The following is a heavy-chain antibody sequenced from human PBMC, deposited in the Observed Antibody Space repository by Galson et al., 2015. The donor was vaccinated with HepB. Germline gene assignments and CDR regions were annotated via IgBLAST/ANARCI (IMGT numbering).Heavy chain of an antibody. V-gene: IGHV3-9*01. D-gene: IGHD3-9*01. CDR3: AKGAYYDILTGYVYFDY. J-gene: IGHJ4*02. Sequence: SLRLSCAASGFTFDDYAMHWVRQAPGKGLEWVSGISWNSGSIGYADSVKGRFTISRDNAKNSLYLQMNSLRAEDTALYYCAKGAYYDILTGYVYFDYWGQGTLVTVSS. CDR2: ISWNSGSI. CDR1: GFTFDDYA.